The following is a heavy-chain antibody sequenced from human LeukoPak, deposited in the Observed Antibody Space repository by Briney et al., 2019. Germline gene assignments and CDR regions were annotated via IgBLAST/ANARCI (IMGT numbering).Heavy chain of an antibody. CDR1: GFTFSSYS. CDR2: ISSSSSYV. Sequence: PGWSLRLSCAASGFTFSSYSMNLVRQAPGKGLEWVSSISSSSSYVYYADSVKGRFTISRDNAKNSLYLQMNSLRAEDTAVYYCARDRAAVAIEVIDYWGQGTLVTVSS. D-gene: IGHD6-19*01. J-gene: IGHJ4*02. V-gene: IGHV3-21*01. CDR3: ARDRAAVAIEVIDY.